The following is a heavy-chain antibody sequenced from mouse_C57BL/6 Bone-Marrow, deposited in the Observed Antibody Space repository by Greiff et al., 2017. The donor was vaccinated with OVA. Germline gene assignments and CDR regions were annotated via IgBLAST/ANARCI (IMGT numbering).Heavy chain of an antibody. V-gene: IGHV1-81*01. CDR2: IYPRSGNP. Sequence: QVHVKQSGAELARPGASVKLSCKASGYTFTSYGISWVKQRTGQGLEWIGEIYPRSGNPYYNEKFKGQATLTAYTSSSTAYMELRCLTSEDSAVYFCSRGRDWVLYFDVWGTGTTVTVSS. CDR1: GYTFTSYG. CDR3: SRGRDWVLYFDV. J-gene: IGHJ1*03. D-gene: IGHD4-1*01.